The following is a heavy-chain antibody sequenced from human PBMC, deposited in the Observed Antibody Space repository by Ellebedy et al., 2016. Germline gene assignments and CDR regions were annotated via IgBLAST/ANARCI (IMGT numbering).Heavy chain of an antibody. CDR1: GLNFNTFF. J-gene: IGHJ4*02. Sequence: GGSLRLXXTASGLNFNTFFMSWVRQAPGKGLEWVSTISAGSDITRLADSVKGRFTISRDNSKNTLYLQMNNLRVEDTALYYCRQGHYFDQWGQGALVTVSS. CDR2: ISAGSDIT. CDR3: RQGHYFDQ. V-gene: IGHV3-23*01.